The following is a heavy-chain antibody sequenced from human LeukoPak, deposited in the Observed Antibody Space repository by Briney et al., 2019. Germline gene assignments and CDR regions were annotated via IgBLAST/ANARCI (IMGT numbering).Heavy chain of an antibody. CDR2: ISYDGSNK. CDR1: GFTFSSYG. CDR3: ACITVVRGVTNSEG. D-gene: IGHD3-10*01. J-gene: IGHJ4*02. V-gene: IGHV3-30*03. Sequence: PGRSLRLSCAASGFTFSSYGMHWVRQAPGKGLEWVAVISYDGSNKYYADSVKGRFTISRDNSKNTLYLQMNSLRAEDTAVYYCACITVVRGVTNSEGWGQGTLVTVSS.